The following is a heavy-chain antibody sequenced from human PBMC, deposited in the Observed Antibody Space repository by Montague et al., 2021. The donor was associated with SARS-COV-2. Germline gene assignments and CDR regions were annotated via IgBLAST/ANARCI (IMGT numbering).Heavy chain of an antibody. Sequence: SETLSLTCTVSGGSISSSSHYWGWIRQPPGKGLDWIGSIYYSGGTYYKPSLKSRVTIYVDTSKNQFSLKLSSVTAADTAVYYCARHSGRDTIFGVITIPDAFDIWGQGTTVTVSS. D-gene: IGHD3-3*01. CDR1: GGSISSSSHY. J-gene: IGHJ3*02. V-gene: IGHV4-39*01. CDR2: IYYSGGT. CDR3: ARHSGRDTIFGVITIPDAFDI.